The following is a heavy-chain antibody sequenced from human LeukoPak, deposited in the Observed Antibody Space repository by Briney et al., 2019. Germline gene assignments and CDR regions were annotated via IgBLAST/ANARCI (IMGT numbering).Heavy chain of an antibody. CDR3: ARDRGGITMVRGVTAPDY. CDR1: GYTFTGYY. V-gene: IGHV1-2*06. CDR2: INPNSGGT. D-gene: IGHD3-10*01. J-gene: IGHJ4*02. Sequence: ASVKVSCKASGYTFTGYYMHWVRQAPGQGLEWMGRINPNSGGTNYAQKFHGRVTMTRDTSISTAYMELSRLRSDDTAVYYCARDRGGITMVRGVTAPDYWGQGTLVTVSS.